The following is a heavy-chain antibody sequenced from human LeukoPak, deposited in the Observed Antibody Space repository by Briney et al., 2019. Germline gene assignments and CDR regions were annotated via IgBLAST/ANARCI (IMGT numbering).Heavy chain of an antibody. V-gene: IGHV4-39*01. CDR3: ARVVRDGSGYNYYFDY. CDR2: IYYTGST. J-gene: IGHJ4*02. Sequence: PSECLSLTCTVSGGSISRIIYYWGWIRQPPGKGLEWIGNIYYTGSTYYTPSLRSRVTISVDTSKNQFSLKLSAVTAADTAVYYCARVVRDGSGYNYYFDYWGQGNLVAVSS. CDR1: GGSISRIIYY. D-gene: IGHD3-22*01.